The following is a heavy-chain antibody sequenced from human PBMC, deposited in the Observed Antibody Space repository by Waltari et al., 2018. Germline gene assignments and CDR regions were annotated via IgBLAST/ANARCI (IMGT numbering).Heavy chain of an antibody. CDR3: PADFPRSSAMALDL. CDR2: IKRQANGGQT. D-gene: IGHD2-2*01. V-gene: IGHV3-15*01. Sequence: EVQLVESGGGLVRPGGSLRLSCEASGFSFTDAWMNWVRQAPERAMEWVSRIKRQANGGQTDYSAPVVGRFTFSRDDSEDTRFLHLNSLKSEDTAIYYCPADFPRSSAMALDLWGQGTLVTVSS. J-gene: IGHJ5*02. CDR1: GFSFTDAW.